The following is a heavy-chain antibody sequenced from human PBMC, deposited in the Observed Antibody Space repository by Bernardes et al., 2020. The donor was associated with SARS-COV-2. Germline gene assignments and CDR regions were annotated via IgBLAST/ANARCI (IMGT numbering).Heavy chain of an antibody. CDR2: IYYSGST. CDR3: ARQLVTTFGLGDYYYHGMDV. Sequence: SETLSLTCTVSGGSISSSSYYWGWIRQPPGKGREWIGSIYYSGSTYYNPSLKSRVTRTVDTSKNQFSLTLSSVTAADTAVYYCARQLVTTFGLGDYYYHGMDVWGQGTTVTVAS. V-gene: IGHV4-39*01. J-gene: IGHJ6*02. D-gene: IGHD3-16*01. CDR1: GGSISSSSYY.